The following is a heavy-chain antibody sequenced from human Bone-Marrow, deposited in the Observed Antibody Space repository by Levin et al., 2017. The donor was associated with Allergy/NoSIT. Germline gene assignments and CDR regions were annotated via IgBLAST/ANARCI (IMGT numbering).Heavy chain of an antibody. CDR3: ARGRSSSSWGDYYYYYGMDV. V-gene: IGHV4-34*01. CDR2: INHSGST. Sequence: PSETLSLTCAVYGGSFSGYYWSWIRQPPGKGLEWIGEINHSGSTNYNPSLKSRVTISVDTSKNQFSLKLSSVTAADTAVYYCARGRSSSSWGDYYYYYGMDVWGQGTTVTVSS. J-gene: IGHJ6*02. CDR1: GGSFSGYY. D-gene: IGHD6-6*01.